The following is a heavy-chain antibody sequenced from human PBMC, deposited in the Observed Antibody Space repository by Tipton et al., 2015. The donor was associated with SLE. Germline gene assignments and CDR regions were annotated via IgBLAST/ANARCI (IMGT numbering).Heavy chain of an antibody. CDR1: GASIGSSSSS. Sequence: TLSLTCIVSGASIGSSSSSWAWIRQSPNKGLEWIGNIYYDGNTYYNPSLKRRVTISADTSKNVFSLRLSSVTAADTAFYFCARFGPVATHQETRWAMDVWGQGTTVTVSS. D-gene: IGHD5-12*01. CDR2: IYYDGNT. V-gene: IGHV4-39*07. J-gene: IGHJ6*02. CDR3: ARFGPVATHQETRWAMDV.